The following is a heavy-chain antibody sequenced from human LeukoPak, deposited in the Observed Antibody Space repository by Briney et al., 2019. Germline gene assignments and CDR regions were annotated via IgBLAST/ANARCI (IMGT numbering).Heavy chain of an antibody. CDR3: AREKEAYYYGSGSYYFDY. CDR1: GYTFTSYA. J-gene: IGHJ4*02. CDR2: INAGNGNT. Sequence: PGASVKVSCTASGYTFTSYAMHWVRQAPGQRLEWMGWINAGNGNTKYSQKFQGRVTITRDTSASTAYMELSSLRSEDTAVYYCAREKEAYYYGSGSYYFDYWGQGTLVTVSS. V-gene: IGHV1-3*01. D-gene: IGHD3-10*01.